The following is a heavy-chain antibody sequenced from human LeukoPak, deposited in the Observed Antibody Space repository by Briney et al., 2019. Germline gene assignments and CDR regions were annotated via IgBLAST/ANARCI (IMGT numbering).Heavy chain of an antibody. CDR2: ISSSGSTI. J-gene: IGHJ5*02. V-gene: IGHV3-48*03. CDR3: ASLWFGELLYRENWFDP. D-gene: IGHD3-10*01. CDR1: GFTFSSYE. Sequence: GGSLRLSCAASGFTFSSYEMKWVRQAPGKGREWGSYISSSGSTIYYADSVKGRFTISRDNAKNSLYTQMNSLRAADTAVYYCASLWFGELLYRENWFDPWGQGTLVTVSS.